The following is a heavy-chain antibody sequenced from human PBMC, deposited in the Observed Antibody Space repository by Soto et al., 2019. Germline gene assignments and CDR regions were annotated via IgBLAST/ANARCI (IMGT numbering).Heavy chain of an antibody. J-gene: IGHJ6*02. CDR1: GFTFSSYG. V-gene: IGHV3-33*01. CDR3: ARNLGVRGVGGKYGMDV. Sequence: QVQLMESGGGVVQPGRSLRLSCAASGFTFSSYGMHWVRQAPGKGLEWVAVIWYDGSNKYYADSVKGRFTISRDNSKNTLYLQMNSLRAEDTAVYYCARNLGVRGVGGKYGMDVWGQGTTVTVSS. CDR2: IWYDGSNK. D-gene: IGHD3-10*01.